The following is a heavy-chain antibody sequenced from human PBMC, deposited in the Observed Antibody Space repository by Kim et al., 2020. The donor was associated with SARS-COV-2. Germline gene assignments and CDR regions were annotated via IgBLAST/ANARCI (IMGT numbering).Heavy chain of an antibody. V-gene: IGHV4-59*01. CDR1: GGSISSYY. CDR2: IYYSGST. CDR3: ARDHREWLQYTANWYFDL. D-gene: IGHD3-3*01. Sequence: SETLSLTCTVSGGSISSYYWSWIRQPPGKGLEWIGYIYYSGSTNYNPSLKSRVTISVDTSKNQFSLKLSPVTAADTAVYYCARDHREWLQYTANWYFDLWGSGTLVTVSS. J-gene: IGHJ2*01.